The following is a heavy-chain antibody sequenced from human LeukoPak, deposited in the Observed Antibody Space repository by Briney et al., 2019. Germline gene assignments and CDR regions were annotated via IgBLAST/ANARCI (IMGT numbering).Heavy chain of an antibody. CDR3: ARVPYYYDSSGYLYYYYGMDV. CDR2: INPIFGTA. V-gene: IGHV1-69*13. Sequence: GASVKVSCKASGGTFSSYAISWVRQAPGQGLEWMGGINPIFGTANYAQKFQGRVTITADESTSTAYMELSSLRSEDTAVYYCARVPYYYDSSGYLYYYYGMDVWGQGTTVTVSS. CDR1: GGTFSSYA. J-gene: IGHJ6*02. D-gene: IGHD3-22*01.